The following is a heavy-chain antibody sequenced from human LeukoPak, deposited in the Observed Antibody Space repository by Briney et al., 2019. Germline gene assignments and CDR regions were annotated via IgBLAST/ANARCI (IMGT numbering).Heavy chain of an antibody. CDR2: IIPIHGIP. J-gene: IGHJ4*02. D-gene: IGHD6-13*01. V-gene: IGHV1-69*04. CDR1: GGTFSSYG. CDR3: ARHSAAGTTLDY. Sequence: ASVKVSCKASGGTFSSYGISWVRQAPGQGLEWMGRIIPIHGIPNYAQKFQGRVTITADKSTSTAYMELSSLRSEDTAVYYCARHSAAGTTLDYWGQGTLVTVSS.